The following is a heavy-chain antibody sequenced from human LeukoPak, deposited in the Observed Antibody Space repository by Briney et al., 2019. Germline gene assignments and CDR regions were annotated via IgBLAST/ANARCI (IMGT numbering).Heavy chain of an antibody. CDR3: AAWYYYDSSGYYSLGDY. CDR1: GFTFTSAA. D-gene: IGHD3-22*01. Sequence: GASEKVSCKASGFTFTSAAVQWVRQARGQRLEWVGCSVVGSSNTNYAQKFQERVTITRDMSTSTAYMELSRLRSEDTAVYYCAAWYYYDSSGYYSLGDYWGQGTLVTVSS. J-gene: IGHJ4*02. V-gene: IGHV1-58*01. CDR2: SVVGSSNT.